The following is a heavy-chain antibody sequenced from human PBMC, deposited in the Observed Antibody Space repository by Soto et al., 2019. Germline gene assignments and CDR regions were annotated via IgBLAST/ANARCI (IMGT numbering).Heavy chain of an antibody. V-gene: IGHV3-23*01. CDR1: GFTFSSYA. D-gene: IGHD4-17*01. J-gene: IGHJ3*02. CDR3: ARDLSGDYGALDT. Sequence: EVQLLESGGGLVQPGGSLRLSCAASGFTFSSYAMSWVRQAPGKGLEWVSAISGSGGSTYYADSVKGRFTISRDNSKNTLYLQMNSLRAEDTAVYYCARDLSGDYGALDTWGQGTMVTVSS. CDR2: ISGSGGST.